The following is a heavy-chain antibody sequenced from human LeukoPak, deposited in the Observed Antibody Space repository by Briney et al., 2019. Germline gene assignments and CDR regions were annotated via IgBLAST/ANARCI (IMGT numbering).Heavy chain of an antibody. CDR2: IYYSGST. Sequence: PSETLSLTCTVSGGSISSYYWSWIRQPPGKGLEWIGYIYYSGSTNYNPSLKSRVTISVDTSKNQFSLKLSSVTAADTAVYYCARVSSTNFYDNRGWFDPWGRGTLVTVSS. CDR3: ARVSSTNFYDNRGWFDP. J-gene: IGHJ5*02. CDR1: GGSISSYY. D-gene: IGHD3-22*01. V-gene: IGHV4-59*01.